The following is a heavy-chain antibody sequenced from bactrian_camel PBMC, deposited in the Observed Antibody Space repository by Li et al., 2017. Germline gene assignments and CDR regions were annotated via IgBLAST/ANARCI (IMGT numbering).Heavy chain of an antibody. CDR3: AIVTGYSDYESVTTADFGY. V-gene: IGHV3-2*01. Sequence: HVQLVESGGGLVQPGGSLRLSCSASGIVFDDYGMSWVRQAPGKGLEWVSSIYSDGSNTSYADSIKGRFTISRNHAENTVYLQMDSLKSEDTALYYCAIVTGYSDYESVTTADFGYWGQGTQVTVS. CDR1: GIVFDDYG. CDR2: IYSDGSNT. J-gene: IGHJ6*01. D-gene: IGHD4*01.